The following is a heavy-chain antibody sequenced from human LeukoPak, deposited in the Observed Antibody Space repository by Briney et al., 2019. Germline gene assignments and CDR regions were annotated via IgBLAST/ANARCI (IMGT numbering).Heavy chain of an antibody. CDR1: GGPISSYY. D-gene: IGHD5-24*01. Sequence: SETLSLTCTVSGGPISSYYWSWIRQPPGKGLEWMGYIYYSGSTHYNPSLKSRVTISVDTSKSQFSLRLSSVTAADTAVYYCARHQDGSYSPFDYWGQGTLVTVSS. CDR3: ARHQDGSYSPFDY. J-gene: IGHJ4*02. V-gene: IGHV4-59*08. CDR2: IYYSGST.